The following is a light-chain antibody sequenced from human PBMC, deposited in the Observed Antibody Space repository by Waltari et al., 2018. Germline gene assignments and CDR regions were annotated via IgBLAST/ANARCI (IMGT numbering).Light chain of an antibody. Sequence: QSALTQPASVSGSPGQSITISCTGTLHDVGTYPYVSWYQQHPGKAPKLIIFAVKNRPSGGSNRFSGYKDANTAYRTSAGLQAEDEADYYCSSYTSTKILFGGGTKLTVL. CDR2: AVK. CDR1: LHDVGTYPY. V-gene: IGLV2-14*01. CDR3: SSYTSTKIL. J-gene: IGLJ2*01.